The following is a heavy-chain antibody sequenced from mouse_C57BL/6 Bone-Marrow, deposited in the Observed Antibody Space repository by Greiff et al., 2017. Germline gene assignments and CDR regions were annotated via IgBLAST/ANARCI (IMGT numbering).Heavy chain of an antibody. V-gene: IGHV14-2*01. CDR3: TRAPIYYYTDYEG. CDR2: IDPEDGET. D-gene: IGHD1-1*02. Sequence: VQLQQSGAELVKPGASVKLSCTASGFNIKDYYIHWVKQRTEQGLEWIGRIDPEDGETKYAPKFQDKATITADTSSNTAYLQLSSLTSEDAAVYYCTRAPIYYYTDYEGWGTAPTVT. J-gene: IGHJ1*03. CDR1: GFNIKDYY.